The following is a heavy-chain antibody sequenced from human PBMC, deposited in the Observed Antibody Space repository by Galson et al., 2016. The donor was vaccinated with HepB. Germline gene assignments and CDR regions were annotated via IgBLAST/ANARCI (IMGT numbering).Heavy chain of an antibody. D-gene: IGHD1-1*01. V-gene: IGHV5-51*01. CDR2: IYPGDSDT. CDR3: ARQFHNLVTGKGWFDP. J-gene: IGHJ5*02. Sequence: QSGAEVKEPGESLNISCKGSGYTFTDYWIGWVRQMPGKGLEWMGIIYPGDSDTRYSPSFQGQVTISADKSISTAYLQLSSLKASDTAIYYCARQFHNLVTGKGWFDPWGQGTLVIVSS. CDR1: GYTFTDYW.